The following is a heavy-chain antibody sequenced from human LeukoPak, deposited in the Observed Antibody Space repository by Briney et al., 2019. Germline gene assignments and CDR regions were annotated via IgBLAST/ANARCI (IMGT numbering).Heavy chain of an antibody. CDR1: GFTFSSYS. J-gene: IGHJ4*02. CDR2: ISSSSSYI. Sequence: TTGGSLRLSCAASGFTFSSYSMNWVRQAPGKGLEWVSSISSSSSYIYYADSVKGRFTISRDNAKNSLYLQMNSLRAEDTAVYYCARDGRGSGSYYHDYWGQGTLVTVSS. D-gene: IGHD3-10*01. CDR3: ARDGRGSGSYYHDY. V-gene: IGHV3-21*01.